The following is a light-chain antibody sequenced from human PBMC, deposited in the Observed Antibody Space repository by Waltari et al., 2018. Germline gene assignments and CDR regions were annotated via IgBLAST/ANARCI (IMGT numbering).Light chain of an antibody. V-gene: IGKV4-1*01. Sequence: DIVMTQSPDSLAVSLGERATINCKSSQSVLYSSNNKNYLAWYQQRTGQPPKRLIYLAYTRESGVPDRFSGSGSGTDFTLTISSLQAEDVAVYYCQQYYSTPRTFGQGTKVEIE. J-gene: IGKJ1*01. CDR1: QSVLYSSNNKNY. CDR3: QQYYSTPRT. CDR2: LAY.